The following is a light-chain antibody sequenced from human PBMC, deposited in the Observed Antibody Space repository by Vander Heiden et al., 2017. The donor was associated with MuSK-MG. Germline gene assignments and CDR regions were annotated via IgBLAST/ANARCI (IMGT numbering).Light chain of an antibody. CDR1: QSVLYSTNNKNY. CDR2: WAA. Sequence: DIVLTQSPDYLAVSLGESATIHCKSSQSVLYSTNNKNYLAGYQQKPGQPPKLLIYWAATRESGVPDRFSGSGSGTDFTPTISSLQAEDVAVYYCQQYSSTPRTFGQGTKVEIK. V-gene: IGKV4-1*01. J-gene: IGKJ1*01. CDR3: QQYSSTPRT.